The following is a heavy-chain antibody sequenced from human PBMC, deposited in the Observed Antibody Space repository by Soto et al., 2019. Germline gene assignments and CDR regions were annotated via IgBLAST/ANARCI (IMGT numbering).Heavy chain of an antibody. D-gene: IGHD1-1*01. Sequence: ASVKVSCKASGYTFSTYAMHWVRQAPGQSLEWMGWINGGTGQTRYSQRFQDRVTITRDTSAKTTYMDLTSLRSEDTAVYYCARGKGMEENYYYYGMDIWGQGTTVTV. CDR2: INGGTGQT. V-gene: IGHV1-3*01. CDR3: ARGKGMEENYYYYGMDI. CDR1: GYTFSTYA. J-gene: IGHJ6*02.